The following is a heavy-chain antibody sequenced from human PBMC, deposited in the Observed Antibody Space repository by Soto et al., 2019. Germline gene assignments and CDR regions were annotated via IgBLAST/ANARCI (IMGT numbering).Heavy chain of an antibody. CDR3: AKDSDPVSTSSGDV. J-gene: IGHJ6*02. CDR2: ISGSGGST. V-gene: IGHV3-23*01. Sequence: GGSLRLSCEASGFTFSTYWMSWVRQAPGKGLEWVSAISGSGGSTYYADSVKGRFTISRDNSKNTLYLQMNGLRAEDTAVYYCAKDSDPVSTSSGDVWGQGTTVTVSS. CDR1: GFTFSTYW. D-gene: IGHD6-25*01.